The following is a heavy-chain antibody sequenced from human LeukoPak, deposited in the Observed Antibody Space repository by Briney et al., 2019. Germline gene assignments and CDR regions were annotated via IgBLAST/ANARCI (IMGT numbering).Heavy chain of an antibody. CDR1: GFTFSSYA. D-gene: IGHD6-19*01. CDR3: AKTTTGYSSGRSPGWPADL. Sequence: GGSLRLSCAASGFTFSSYAMYWVRQAPGRGLEWVSGIFGSGGGTHYADSVKGRFTISRENSKNTVYPQMNSLRAEDTALYYCAKTTTGYSSGRSPGWPADLWGQGTLVTVSS. V-gene: IGHV3-23*01. J-gene: IGHJ5*02. CDR2: IFGSGGGT.